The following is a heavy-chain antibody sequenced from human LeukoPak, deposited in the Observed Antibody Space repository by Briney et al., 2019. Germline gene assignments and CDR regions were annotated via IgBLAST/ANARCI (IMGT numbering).Heavy chain of an antibody. J-gene: IGHJ4*02. CDR2: ISGEGFNT. CDR3: ARAPWSAASLDY. CDR1: GFTFDDYA. V-gene: IGHV3-43*02. Sequence: GGSLRLSCAASGFTFDDYAMHWVRQAPGKGLEWVSLISGEGFNTYYADSVKGRFTISRDNSKNSLYLQMNSLTTEDTALYYRARAPWSAASLDYWGQGTLVTVSS. D-gene: IGHD6-13*01.